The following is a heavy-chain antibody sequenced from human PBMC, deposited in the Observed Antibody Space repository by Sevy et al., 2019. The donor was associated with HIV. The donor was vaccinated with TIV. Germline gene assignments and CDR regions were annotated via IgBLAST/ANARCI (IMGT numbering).Heavy chain of an antibody. CDR2: FDPEDGET. V-gene: IGHV1-24*01. D-gene: IGHD3-22*01. CDR1: GYTLTKLS. CDR3: ATTKDYYENSGDPFDY. Sequence: ASVKVSCKVSGYTLTKLSTHWVRQAPGKGLEWMGTFDPEDGETIYAQKFQGRVTMTEDTSTDTAYMELSSLRSEDTAVYYCATTKDYYENSGDPFDYWGQGTLVTVSS. J-gene: IGHJ4*02.